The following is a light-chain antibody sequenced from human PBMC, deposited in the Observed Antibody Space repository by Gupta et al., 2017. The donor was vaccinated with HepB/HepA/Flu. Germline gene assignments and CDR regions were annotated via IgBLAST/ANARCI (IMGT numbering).Light chain of an antibody. J-gene: IGLJ2*01. CDR2: DVS. V-gene: IGLV2-14*03. Sequence: QSSLLQPTSVSESPGQSITISCTGTSSDIGSYNYVSWYQQFPGKAPKLMIYDVSNRPSGSSNRFFGSKSGNTASLTSSGRQAEDEADYYCSSDSSINTLVFGGGTKRTVL. CDR3: SSDSSINTLV. CDR1: SSDIGSYNY.